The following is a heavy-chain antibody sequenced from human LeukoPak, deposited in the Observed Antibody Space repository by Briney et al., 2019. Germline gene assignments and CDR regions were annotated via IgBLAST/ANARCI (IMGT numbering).Heavy chain of an antibody. V-gene: IGHV3-7*01. Sequence: PGGSLRLSCAASGFTFSSYWMSWVRQAPGKGLEWVANIKQDGSEKYYVDSVKGRFTISRDNAKNSLYLQMNSLRAEDTAVYYCAREGPVLGIWFVGSWFDPWGQGTLVTVSS. CDR2: IKQDGSEK. CDR1: GFTFSSYW. J-gene: IGHJ5*02. D-gene: IGHD2-8*02. CDR3: AREGPVLGIWFVGSWFDP.